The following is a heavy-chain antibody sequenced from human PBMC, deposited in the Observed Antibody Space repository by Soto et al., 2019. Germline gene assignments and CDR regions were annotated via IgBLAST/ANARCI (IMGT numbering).Heavy chain of an antibody. CDR2: INEDGSET. CDR3: VRGHHGLEV. V-gene: IGHV3-7*04. Sequence: EVQLVESGGGLVQPGGSLRLSCTSSTFSFSSFGMSWVRQAPGQGLEWVAYINEDGSETHSVDSMKGRFTISRDNAKNSLFLQMNSLRPEDTATYYCVRGHHGLEVWGQGTTVTVSS. CDR1: TFSFSSFG. J-gene: IGHJ6*02.